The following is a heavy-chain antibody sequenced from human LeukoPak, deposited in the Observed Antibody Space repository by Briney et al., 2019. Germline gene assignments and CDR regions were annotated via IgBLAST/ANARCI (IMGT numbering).Heavy chain of an antibody. J-gene: IGHJ4*02. Sequence: SVKVSCKASGGTFSSYAISWVRQAPGQGLEWMGRIIPIFGIANYAQKFQGRVTITADKSTSTAYMELSGLRSEDTAVYYCASGYDSSGYYLGLDYWGQGTLVTVSS. CDR1: GGTFSSYA. D-gene: IGHD3-22*01. V-gene: IGHV1-69*04. CDR2: IIPIFGIA. CDR3: ASGYDSSGYYLGLDY.